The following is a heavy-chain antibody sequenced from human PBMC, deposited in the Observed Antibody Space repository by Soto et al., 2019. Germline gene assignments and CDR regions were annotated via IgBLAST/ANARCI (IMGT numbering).Heavy chain of an antibody. V-gene: IGHV3-9*01. Sequence: EVQVVESGGGLVQPGGSLTLSCAVSGLTIDDYSMHWVRQVPGKGLEWVSGIFWKGGGTSYADSVKGRFTISRDRAKNSLSLQMNGLTIEDTAVYYCGKDWSPEGLEAWGQGTLVTGSS. D-gene: IGHD3-3*01. J-gene: IGHJ5*02. CDR3: GKDWSPEGLEA. CDR1: GLTIDDYS. CDR2: IFWKGGGT.